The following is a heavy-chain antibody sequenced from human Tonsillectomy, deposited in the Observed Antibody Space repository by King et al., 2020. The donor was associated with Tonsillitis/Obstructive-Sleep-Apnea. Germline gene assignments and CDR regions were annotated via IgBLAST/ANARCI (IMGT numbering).Heavy chain of an antibody. CDR2: IKQDGSET. J-gene: IGHJ4*02. CDR1: GFTFSSYW. D-gene: IGHD2-2*01. CDR3: ASPTYCTGTICYPFDY. Sequence: VQLVESGGGLVQPGGSLRLSCAASGFTFSSYWMNWVRQAPGKGLEWVANIKQDGSETYYVDSGKGRFTISRDNAQNSLYLQMNSLRAEDTAVYYCASPTYCTGTICYPFDYWGQGTLVTVSS. V-gene: IGHV3-7*02.